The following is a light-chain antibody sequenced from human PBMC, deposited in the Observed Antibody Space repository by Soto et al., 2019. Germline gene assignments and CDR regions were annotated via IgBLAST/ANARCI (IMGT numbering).Light chain of an antibody. J-gene: IGLJ3*02. Sequence: QTVVTQEPSFSVSPGGPVTLTCGLSSGSVSTNSYPSWFQQTPGQAPRTLIYSTATRSSGVPDRFSGSILGNKAALTITGAQADDESDYYCVLSMGDARVFGGGTKLTVL. CDR2: STA. CDR1: SGSVSTNSY. CDR3: VLSMGDARV. V-gene: IGLV8-61*01.